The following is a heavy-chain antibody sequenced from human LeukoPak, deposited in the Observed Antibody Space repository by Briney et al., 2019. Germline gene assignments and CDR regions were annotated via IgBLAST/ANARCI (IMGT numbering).Heavy chain of an antibody. V-gene: IGHV4-39*02. J-gene: IGHJ4*02. CDR1: GGSISSSSYY. CDR3: ARDRRYRGYSYGSNPFFDY. CDR2: IYYSGST. Sequence: PSETLSLTCTVSGGSISSSSYYWGWIRQPPWKGLEWIGSIYYSGSTYYNPSLKSRVTISVDTSKNQFSLKLNSVTPEDTAVYYCARDRRYRGYSYGSNPFFDYWGQGTLVTVSS. D-gene: IGHD5-18*01.